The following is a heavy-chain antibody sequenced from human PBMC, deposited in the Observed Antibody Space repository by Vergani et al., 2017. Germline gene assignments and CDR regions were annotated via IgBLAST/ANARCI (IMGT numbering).Heavy chain of an antibody. V-gene: IGHV4-39*02. D-gene: IGHD3-22*01. Sequence: QVQLQESGPGLVKPSETLSLTCTVSGGSISSYYWGWTRQPPGKGLEWIGSIYYSGNTYYNPSLKSRVTISVDTSKNQFSLKLSSVTAADTAVYYCARDLIPYGDYVPGTMIVATGESGFDYWGQGTLVTVSS. J-gene: IGHJ4*02. CDR2: IYYSGNT. CDR3: ARDLIPYGDYVPGTMIVATGESGFDY. CDR1: GGSISSYY.